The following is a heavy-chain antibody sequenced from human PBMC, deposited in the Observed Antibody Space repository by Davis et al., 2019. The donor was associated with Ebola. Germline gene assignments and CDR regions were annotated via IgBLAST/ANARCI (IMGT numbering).Heavy chain of an antibody. CDR1: GYTFTSYY. Sequence: AASVKVSCKASGYTFTSYYMHWVRQAPGQGLEWMGMINPNDGRTIYAQKFQGRVTMTTDTSTGTAYLDLRSLRSDDTAVYFCARTSIVGTTTTASDIWGQGTLVTVSS. CDR3: ARTSIVGTTTTASDI. D-gene: IGHD1-26*01. V-gene: IGHV1-46*01. CDR2: INPNDGRT. J-gene: IGHJ3*02.